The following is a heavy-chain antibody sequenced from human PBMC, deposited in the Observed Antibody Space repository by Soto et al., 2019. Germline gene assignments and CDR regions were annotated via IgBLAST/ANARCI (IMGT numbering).Heavy chain of an antibody. J-gene: IGHJ5*02. CDR3: ARVSGSSSFGWFDP. CDR2: IYYSGST. D-gene: IGHD6-6*01. CDR1: GGSISSYY. Sequence: PSETLSLTCTVSGGSISSYYWSWIRQPPGKGLEWIGYIYYSGSTNYNPSLKSRVTISVDTSKNQFSLKLSSVTAADTAVYYCARVSGSSSFGWFDPWGQGTLVTVSS. V-gene: IGHV4-59*01.